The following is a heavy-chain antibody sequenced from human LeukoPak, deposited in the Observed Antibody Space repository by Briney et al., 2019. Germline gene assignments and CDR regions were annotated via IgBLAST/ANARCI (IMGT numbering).Heavy chain of an antibody. CDR3: ARATSSGWYSGSYY. V-gene: IGHV1-18*01. CDR1: GYTFTSYG. CDR2: ISAYNGNT. Sequence: ASVKVSCKASGYTFTSYGISWVRQAPGQGLEWTGWISAYNGNTNYAQKLQGRVTMTTDTSTSTAYMELRSLRSDDTAVYYCARATSSGWYSGSYYWGQGTLVTVSS. J-gene: IGHJ4*02. D-gene: IGHD6-19*01.